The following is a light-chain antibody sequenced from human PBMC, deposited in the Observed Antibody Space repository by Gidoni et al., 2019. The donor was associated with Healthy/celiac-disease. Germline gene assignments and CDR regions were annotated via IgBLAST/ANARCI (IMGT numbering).Light chain of an antibody. J-gene: IGKJ1*01. CDR3: QQYYSRT. V-gene: IGKV1-NL1*01. Sequence: DIQMTQSPSSLSASVGDRVTITCRASQGISNSLAWYQQKPGKAPKLLLYAASRLESGVPARFSGSGSGTDYTLTIRSLQPEDFATYYCQQYYSRTFGQGTKVEIK. CDR2: AAS. CDR1: QGISNS.